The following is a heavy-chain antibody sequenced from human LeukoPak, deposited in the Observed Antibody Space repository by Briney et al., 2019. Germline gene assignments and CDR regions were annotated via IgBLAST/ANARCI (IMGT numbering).Heavy chain of an antibody. CDR2: MNPNSGNT. V-gene: IGHV1-8*01. J-gene: IGHJ6*03. CDR1: GYTFTSYD. Sequence: ASVKVSCKASGYTFTSYDINWVRQATGQGLEWMGWMNPNSGNTGYAQKFQGRVTMTTDTSTSAAYMELRSLRSDDTAVYYCARRHNGSGDYYYYYYYMDVWGKGTTVTVSS. D-gene: IGHD3-10*01. CDR3: ARRHNGSGDYYYYYYYMDV.